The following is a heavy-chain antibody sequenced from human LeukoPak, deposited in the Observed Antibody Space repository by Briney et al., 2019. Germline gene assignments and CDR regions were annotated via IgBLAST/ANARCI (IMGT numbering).Heavy chain of an antibody. J-gene: IGHJ4*02. D-gene: IGHD5-24*01. Sequence: SVKVSCKASGFTPVSAVQWVQQARGQRLEWVGWIVVHNGHTSYAQKFQERVTITRDMSTNTDYMELSSLTSEDTAVYYCVADHPNYDYWGQGTLVTVSS. CDR1: GFTPVSA. V-gene: IGHV1-58*01. CDR2: IVVHNGHT. CDR3: VADHPNYDY.